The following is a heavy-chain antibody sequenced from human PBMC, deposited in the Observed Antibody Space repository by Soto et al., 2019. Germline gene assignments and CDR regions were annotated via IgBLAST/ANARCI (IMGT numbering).Heavy chain of an antibody. CDR3: ARQLVPPEYYYGMDV. D-gene: IGHD6-13*01. CDR1: GGSISSNNW. CDR2: IYHTGSP. J-gene: IGHJ6*02. V-gene: IGHV4-4*02. Sequence: QVQLQESGPGLVKPSGTLSLTCAVSGGSISSNNWWSWVRQPPGKGLEWIGEIYHTGSPNYNPSLKSRVTISVDKSKNQFSLKLSSVTAADTAVYYCARQLVPPEYYYGMDVWGQGTTVTVSS.